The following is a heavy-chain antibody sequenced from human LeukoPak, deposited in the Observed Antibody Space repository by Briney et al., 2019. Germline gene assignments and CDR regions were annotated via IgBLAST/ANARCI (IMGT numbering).Heavy chain of an antibody. CDR3: ARDQGIEVPLYYGMDV. V-gene: IGHV3-21*01. CDR2: ISSSSSYI. CDR1: GFTFSSYS. Sequence: GGSLRLSCAASGFTFSSYSMNWVRQAPGKGLEWGSSISSSSSYIYYAASVKGRFTISRENAKNSLYLQMNSLRAEDTAVYYCARDQGIEVPLYYGMDVWGKGTTVTVSS. D-gene: IGHD2-21*01. J-gene: IGHJ6*04.